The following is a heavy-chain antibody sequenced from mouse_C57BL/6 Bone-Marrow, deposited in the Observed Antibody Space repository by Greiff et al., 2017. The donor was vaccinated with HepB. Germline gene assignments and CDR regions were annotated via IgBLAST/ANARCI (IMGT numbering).Heavy chain of an antibody. D-gene: IGHD2-4*01. V-gene: IGHV5-6*01. J-gene: IGHJ4*01. CDR2: ISSGGSYT. CDR3: ARRDYDDDDPFYAMDY. CDR1: GFTFSSYG. Sequence: EVQLVESGGDLVKPGGSLKLSCAASGFTFSSYGMSWVRQTPDKRLEWVATISSGGSYTYYQDSVKGRFTISRDNAKNTLYLQMSRLKSEDTDMYYCARRDYDDDDPFYAMDYWGQGTSVTVSS.